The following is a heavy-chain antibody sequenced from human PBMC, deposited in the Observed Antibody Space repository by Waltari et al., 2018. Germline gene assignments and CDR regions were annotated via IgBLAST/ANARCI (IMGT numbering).Heavy chain of an antibody. V-gene: IGHV4-39*02. D-gene: IGHD1-1*01. Sequence: VWIRQPPGQGLDVIGTLFYSGATYSSPSLKSRVTISGDTSRNQLSLILGSVTAADTAVYYCATDIGASIGTAAFDVWGQGTMVTVSA. CDR2: LFYSGAT. CDR3: ATDIGASIGTAAFDV. J-gene: IGHJ3*01.